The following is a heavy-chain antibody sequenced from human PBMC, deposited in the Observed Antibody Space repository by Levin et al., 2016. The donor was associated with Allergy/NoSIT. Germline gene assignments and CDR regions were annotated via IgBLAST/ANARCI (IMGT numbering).Heavy chain of an antibody. D-gene: IGHD6-6*01. Sequence: GESLKISCAASGFTFSNFDMNWVRQAPGKGLEWVSYISGSSSHMYYAGSVKGRLTISRDNAKNSLYLQMDNLRAEDTAVYYCARDLGALARIGGMDVWGQGTTVTVSS. CDR3: ARDLGALARIGGMDV. V-gene: IGHV3-21*04. CDR2: ISGSSSHM. CDR1: GFTFSNFD. J-gene: IGHJ6*02.